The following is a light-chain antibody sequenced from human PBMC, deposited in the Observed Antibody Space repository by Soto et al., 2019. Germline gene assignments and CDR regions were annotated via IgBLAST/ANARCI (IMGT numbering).Light chain of an antibody. CDR3: SSYTTTSTLV. CDR2: EVS. CDR1: SSDISAYNS. V-gene: IGLV2-14*01. Sequence: QSVLTQPASVSGSPGQSITISCIGTSSDISAYNSVSWYQQHPGKAPKLMIYEVSYRPSGVSNRFSGSKSGNTASLTISGLQTEDEAAYYCSSYTTTSTLVFGGGTKVTVL. J-gene: IGLJ2*01.